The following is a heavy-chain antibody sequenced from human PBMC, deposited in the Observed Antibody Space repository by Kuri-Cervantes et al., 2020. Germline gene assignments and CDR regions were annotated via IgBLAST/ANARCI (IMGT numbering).Heavy chain of an antibody. CDR3: ARDLSGYDERAVADAFDI. CDR2: IYYDGKSK. J-gene: IGHJ3*02. D-gene: IGHD5-12*01. V-gene: IGHV3-30*04. Sequence: GGSLRLSCAVSGLTFSTYAMNWVRQAPGKGLEWVAVIYYDGKSKYYADSVKGRFTISRDNSKNTLYLQMNSLRAEDTAVYYCARDLSGYDERAVADAFDIWGQGTMVTVSS. CDR1: GLTFSTYA.